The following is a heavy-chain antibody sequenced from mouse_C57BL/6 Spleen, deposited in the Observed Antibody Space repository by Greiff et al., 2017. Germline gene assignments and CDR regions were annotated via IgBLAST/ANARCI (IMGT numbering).Heavy chain of an antibody. Sequence: EVQLQQSGPELVKPGASVKISCKASGYTFTDYYMNWVKQSHGKSLEWIGDINPNNGGTSYNQKFKGKATLTVDKSSSTAYMELRSLTSEDSAVYYCAREPLRQLRPGAMDYWGQGTSVTVSS. J-gene: IGHJ4*01. CDR3: AREPLRQLRPGAMDY. V-gene: IGHV1-26*01. CDR1: GYTFTDYY. D-gene: IGHD3-2*02. CDR2: INPNNGGT.